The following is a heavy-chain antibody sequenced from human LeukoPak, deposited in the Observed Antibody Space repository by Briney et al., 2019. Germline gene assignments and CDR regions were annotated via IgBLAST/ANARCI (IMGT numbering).Heavy chain of an antibody. J-gene: IGHJ6*03. Sequence: SSETLSLTCTVSGGSISSYYWSWIRQPPGKGLEWIGYIYYSGSTNYNPSLKSRVTISVDTSKNQFSLKLSSVTAADTAVYYCARRGYSYGPPGYYYMDVWGKGTTVTVSS. V-gene: IGHV4-59*01. D-gene: IGHD5-18*01. CDR2: IYYSGST. CDR1: GGSISSYY. CDR3: ARRGYSYGPPGYYYMDV.